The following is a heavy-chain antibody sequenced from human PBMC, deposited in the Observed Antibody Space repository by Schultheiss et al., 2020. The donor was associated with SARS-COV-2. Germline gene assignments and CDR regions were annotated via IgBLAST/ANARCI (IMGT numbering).Heavy chain of an antibody. CDR1: GFTFSDYY. D-gene: IGHD4-17*01. J-gene: IGHJ4*02. CDR3: AKVRDGDLFGY. V-gene: IGHV3-66*01. CDR2: IYSGGST. Sequence: GGSLRLSCAASGFTFSDYYMSWVRQAPGKGLEWVSVIYSGGSTYYADSVKGRFTISRDSPKNTLYLQMNSLRAEDTAVYYCAKVRDGDLFGYWGQGTLVTVSS.